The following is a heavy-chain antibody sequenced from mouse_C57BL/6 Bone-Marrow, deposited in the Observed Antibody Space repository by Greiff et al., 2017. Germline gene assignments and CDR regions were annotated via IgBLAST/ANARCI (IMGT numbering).Heavy chain of an antibody. D-gene: IGHD2-4*01. CDR1: GYTFTSYW. Sequence: VQLQQSGTVLARPGASVKMSCKTSGYTFTSYWMHWVKQRPGQGLEWIGAIYPGNSDTSYNQQFKGKAKLPAVPSARTAYLEISSLTNEDSAVYYWTRTQIYYDYDEGAWFAYRGQGTLGTVSA. CDR3: TRTQIYYDYDEGAWFAY. CDR2: IYPGNSDT. V-gene: IGHV1-5*01. J-gene: IGHJ3*01.